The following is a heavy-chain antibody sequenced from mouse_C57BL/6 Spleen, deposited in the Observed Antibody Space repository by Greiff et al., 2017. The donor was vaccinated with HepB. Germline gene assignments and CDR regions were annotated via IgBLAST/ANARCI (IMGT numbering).Heavy chain of an antibody. CDR2: INPSSGYT. J-gene: IGHJ4*01. CDR1: GYTFTSYT. D-gene: IGHD2-3*01. CDR3: ARSFGYYPYYAMDY. V-gene: IGHV1-4*01. Sequence: VQLQESGAELARPGASVKMSCKASGYTFTSYTMHWVKQRPGQGLEWIGYINPSSGYTKYNQKFKDKATLTADKSSSTAYMQLSSLTSEDSAVYYCARSFGYYPYYAMDYWGQGTSVTVSS.